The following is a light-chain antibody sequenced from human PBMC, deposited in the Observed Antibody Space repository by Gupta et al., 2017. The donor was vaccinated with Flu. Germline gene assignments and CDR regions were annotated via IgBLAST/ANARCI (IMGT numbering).Light chain of an antibody. J-gene: IGKJ2*01. CDR1: QGLLHSNGYNY. CDR3: MQALQTPL. Sequence: DIVMTQSPLSLPVTPGEPASISCRSSQGLLHSNGYNYLDWYLQKPGQSPQLLIYLGSNRASGVPDRFSGSGSGTDFTLKISRVEAKDVGVYYCMQALQTPLFGQGTKLEIK. CDR2: LGS. V-gene: IGKV2-28*01.